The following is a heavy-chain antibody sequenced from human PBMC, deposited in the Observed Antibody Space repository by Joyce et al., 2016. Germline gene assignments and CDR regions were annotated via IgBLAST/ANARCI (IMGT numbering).Heavy chain of an antibody. CDR1: GGTVSGYA. V-gene: IGHV1-69*01. Sequence: QVQLVQSGTEVKKPGSSVKVSCKASGGTVSGYAISWVRQAPGQGLEWMGGIIPIYATIYYAQKFQGRVTISADESTSTTYMELSSLRSEDTAVYFCASQPPKYYAMDVWGQGTTVTVSS. CDR3: ASQPPKYYAMDV. D-gene: IGHD1-14*01. CDR2: IIPIYATI. J-gene: IGHJ6*02.